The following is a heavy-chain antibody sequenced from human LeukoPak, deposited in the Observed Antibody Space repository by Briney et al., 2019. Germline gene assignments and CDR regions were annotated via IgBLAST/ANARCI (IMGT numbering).Heavy chain of an antibody. V-gene: IGHV3-23*01. Sequence: PGGSLRLSCAASGFTFSSYAMSWVRQAPGKGLEWVSGISASGGVTYSAESVRGRFTISRDNSKNTLYLQMNSLRVDDTAAYYCATIRASFESLDYWGQGTLVTVSS. CDR2: ISASGGVT. CDR3: ATIRASFESLDY. CDR1: GFTFSSYA. J-gene: IGHJ4*02. D-gene: IGHD3-3*01.